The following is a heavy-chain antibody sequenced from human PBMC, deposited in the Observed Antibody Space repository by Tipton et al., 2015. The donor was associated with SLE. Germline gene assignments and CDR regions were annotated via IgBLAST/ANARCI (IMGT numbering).Heavy chain of an antibody. CDR2: IYYSGST. V-gene: IGHV4-59*08. J-gene: IGHJ6*03. CDR1: GGSISSYY. D-gene: IGHD2-2*01. CDR3: ARGDMVVVPAAGGGYYYYMDV. Sequence: TLSLTCIVSGGSISSYYWSWIRQPPGKGLEWIGYIYYSGSTNYNPSLKSRVTISVDTSKNQFSLKLSSVTAADTAVYYCARGDMVVVPAAGGGYYYYMDVWAKGPRSPSP.